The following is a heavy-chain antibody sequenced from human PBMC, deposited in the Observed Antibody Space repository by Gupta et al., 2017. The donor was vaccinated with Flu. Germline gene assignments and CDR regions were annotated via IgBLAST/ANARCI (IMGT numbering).Heavy chain of an antibody. J-gene: IGHJ4*02. D-gene: IGHD2-21*01. CDR2: IYYSGST. CDR1: GSIRSSGYY. V-gene: IGHV4-39*01. CDR3: TAGDWYYFDY. Sequence: GSIRSSGYYGGWIRQPPGKGLEWIGSIYYSGSTYYNPSLKSRVTISVDTSTNQFSLKLSSVTAADTAIYYCTAGDWYYFDYWGQGTLVTVSS.